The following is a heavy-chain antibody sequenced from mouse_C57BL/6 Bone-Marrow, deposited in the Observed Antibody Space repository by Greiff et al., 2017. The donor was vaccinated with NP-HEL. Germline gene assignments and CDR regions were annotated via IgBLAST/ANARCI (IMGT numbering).Heavy chain of an antibody. CDR1: GYSITSGYY. J-gene: IGHJ2*01. CDR3: ARGWLRDYFDY. Sequence: DVQLQESGPGLVKPSQSLSLTCSVTGYSITSGYYWNWIRQFPGNKLEWMGYISYDGSNNYNPSLKNRISITRDTSKNQFFLKLNSVTTEDTATYYCARGWLRDYFDYWGQGTTLTVSS. D-gene: IGHD2-2*01. CDR2: ISYDGSN. V-gene: IGHV3-6*01.